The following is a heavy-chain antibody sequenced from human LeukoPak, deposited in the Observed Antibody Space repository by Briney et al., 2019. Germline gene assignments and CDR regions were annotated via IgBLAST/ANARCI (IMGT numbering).Heavy chain of an antibody. CDR2: ISGSGGST. J-gene: IGHJ4*02. V-gene: IGHV3-23*01. Sequence: PGGSLRLSCAASGFTFSSYAMSWVRQAPGKGLEWVSAISGSGGSTYYADSVKGRFTISRDNSKNTLYLQMNSLRAEDTAVYYCAKENYYDSSGYSSYFDYWGQGTLVTVSS. CDR1: GFTFSSYA. CDR3: AKENYYDSSGYSSYFDY. D-gene: IGHD3-22*01.